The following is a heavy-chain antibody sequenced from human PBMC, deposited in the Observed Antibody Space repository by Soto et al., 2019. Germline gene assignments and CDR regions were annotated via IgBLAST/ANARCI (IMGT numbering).Heavy chain of an antibody. Sequence: QITLKESGPTLMKPTQTLTLTCTFSGFSLSTSGVGVAWIRQPPGKALEWLALIYWDDDKRYRPSLETRLTITKDTSKNQVVLTMTNVDSVDTATYYCAYLPCSGGSCYWFSYSGMDVWGQGTTVIVSS. CDR2: IYWDDDK. CDR3: AYLPCSGGSCYWFSYSGMDV. V-gene: IGHV2-5*02. CDR1: GFSLSTSGVG. D-gene: IGHD2-15*01. J-gene: IGHJ6*02.